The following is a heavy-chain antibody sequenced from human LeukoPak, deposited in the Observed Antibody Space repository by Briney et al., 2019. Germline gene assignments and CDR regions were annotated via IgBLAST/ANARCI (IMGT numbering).Heavy chain of an antibody. CDR3: ARMAPPRLRSDY. D-gene: IGHD3-16*01. CDR2: ISSSSSYI. CDR1: GFTFSSYS. Sequence: PGGSLRLSCAASGFTFSSYSMNWVRQAPGKGLEWVSSISSSSSYIYYADSVKGRFTISRDNAKNSLYLQMNSLRAEDTAVYYCARMAPPRLRSDYWGQGTLVTVSS. J-gene: IGHJ4*02. V-gene: IGHV3-21*01.